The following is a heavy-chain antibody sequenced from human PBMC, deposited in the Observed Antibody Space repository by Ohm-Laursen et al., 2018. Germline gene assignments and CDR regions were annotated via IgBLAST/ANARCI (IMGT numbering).Heavy chain of an antibody. J-gene: IGHJ4*02. D-gene: IGHD5-18*01. CDR3: ATAITRIHLWWNFDY. Sequence: SSVKVSCKVSGYTLTDLSIHWVRQAPGKGLEWMGGLDPEDGETLYAQKFQGRVTMTEDRSTDTVYLELSTLKSEDTAVYYCATAITRIHLWWNFDYWGQGTLVTVSS. CDR2: LDPEDGET. CDR1: GYTLTDLS. V-gene: IGHV1-24*01.